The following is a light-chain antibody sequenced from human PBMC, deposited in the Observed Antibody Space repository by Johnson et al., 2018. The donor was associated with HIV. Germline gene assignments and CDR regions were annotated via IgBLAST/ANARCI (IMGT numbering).Light chain of an antibody. CDR2: ENN. J-gene: IGLJ1*01. V-gene: IGLV1-51*02. CDR1: SSNIEYND. Sequence: QSVLSQPPSVSAAPGQKVTISCSGSSSNIEYNDISWYQQFPGTAPKLLIYENNKRPSGIPDRFSGSKFGTSATLGITGLQTGDQADYYCETWDCSPTGVFGTGTKVTVL. CDR3: ETWDCSPTGV.